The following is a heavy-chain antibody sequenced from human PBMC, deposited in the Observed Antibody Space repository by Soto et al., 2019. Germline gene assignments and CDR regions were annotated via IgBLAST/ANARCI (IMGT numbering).Heavy chain of an antibody. D-gene: IGHD4-17*01. Sequence: EVQLLESGGGLVQPGGSLRLSCSASGFSFSSSAMSWVRQAPGKGLEWVSSISGNGGATFYADSVKGQFTISRDNSKNTLYLQMNSLRAEDTAVYYCAKRSIYGGPDYWGQGTLVTVSS. CDR3: AKRSIYGGPDY. J-gene: IGHJ4*02. V-gene: IGHV3-23*01. CDR1: GFSFSSSA. CDR2: ISGNGGAT.